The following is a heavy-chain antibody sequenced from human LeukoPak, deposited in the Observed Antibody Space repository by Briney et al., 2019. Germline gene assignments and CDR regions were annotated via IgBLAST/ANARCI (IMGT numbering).Heavy chain of an antibody. V-gene: IGHV1-2*02. D-gene: IGHD1-7*01. Sequence: ASVKVSCKASGYTFTGYYIHWVRQALGQGPEWMGCIHPRDSSTTYAQKFQGRVTLTSDASINTAFLELTRLTSDDTAIYYCARDLRDWNLWAQGTLVTVSS. CDR2: IHPRDSST. CDR3: ARDLRDWNL. CDR1: GYTFTGYY. J-gene: IGHJ4*02.